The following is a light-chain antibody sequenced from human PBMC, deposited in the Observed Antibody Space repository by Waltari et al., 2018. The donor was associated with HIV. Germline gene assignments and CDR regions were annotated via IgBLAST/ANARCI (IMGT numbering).Light chain of an antibody. CDR3: HQYNNWPYT. CDR2: GAS. V-gene: IGKV3-15*01. CDR1: QSVSSN. Sequence: MMQSPETLPVSPGEGVTLTCRASQSVSSNVAWYQQRPGQAPRLLIYGASTRAAGFPARFSSGGSGTEFTLTISSLQSEDFAVYFCHQYNNWPYTFGQGTKLDIK. J-gene: IGKJ2*01.